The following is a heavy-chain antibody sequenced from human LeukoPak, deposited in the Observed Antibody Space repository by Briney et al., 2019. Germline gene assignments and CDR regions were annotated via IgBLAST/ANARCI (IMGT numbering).Heavy chain of an antibody. CDR2: ISGSGDRT. Sequence: GGSLRLSCAASGFTISSYGMSWVRQAPGKGLVWVSAISGSGDRTYYADSVKGRFTISRDNPKNTLYLQLNSLRAEDTAVYYCAKIQGYFDYWGQGTLVTVSS. J-gene: IGHJ4*02. V-gene: IGHV3-23*01. CDR1: GFTISSYG. CDR3: AKIQGYFDY.